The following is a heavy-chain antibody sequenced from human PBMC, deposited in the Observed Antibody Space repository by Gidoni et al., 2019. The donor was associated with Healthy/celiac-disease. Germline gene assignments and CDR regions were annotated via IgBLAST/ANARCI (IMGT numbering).Heavy chain of an antibody. CDR2: ISGSGGST. CDR1: GFTFSSYA. Sequence: EVQLLESGGGLVQPGGSLRLSCAASGFTFSSYAMSWVRQAPGKGLEWVSAISGSGGSTYYADSVKGRFTISRDNSKNTLYLQMNSLRAEDTAVYYCAKENSNYLYYYYYGMDVWGQGTTVTVSS. D-gene: IGHD4-4*01. V-gene: IGHV3-23*01. J-gene: IGHJ6*02. CDR3: AKENSNYLYYYYYGMDV.